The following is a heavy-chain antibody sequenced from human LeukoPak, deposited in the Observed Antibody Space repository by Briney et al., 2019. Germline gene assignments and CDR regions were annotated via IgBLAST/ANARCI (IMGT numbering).Heavy chain of an antibody. CDR3: ARESYYDSSGYSHDAFDI. V-gene: IGHV4-34*01. Sequence: SETLSLTCAVYGGSFSGYYWSWIRQPPGKGLEWIGEINHSGGTNYNPSLKSRVTISVDTSKNQFSLKLSSVTAADTAVYYRARESYYDSSGYSHDAFDIWGQGTMVTVSS. J-gene: IGHJ3*02. D-gene: IGHD3-22*01. CDR2: INHSGGT. CDR1: GGSFSGYY.